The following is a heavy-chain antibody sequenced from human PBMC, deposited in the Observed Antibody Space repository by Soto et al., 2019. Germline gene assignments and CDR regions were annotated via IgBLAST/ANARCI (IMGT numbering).Heavy chain of an antibody. D-gene: IGHD5-18*01. CDR3: VRDGRLWLQLYYYGMDV. CDR2: INAGNGNT. V-gene: IGHV1-3*01. CDR1: GYTFTSYA. J-gene: IGHJ6*02. Sequence: ASVKVSCKASGYTFTSYALHWVRQAPGQRLEWMGWINAGNGNTKYSQKFQGRVTITRDTSASTAYMELSSLRSEDTAVYYCVRDGRLWLQLYYYGMDVWGQGTTVTVSS.